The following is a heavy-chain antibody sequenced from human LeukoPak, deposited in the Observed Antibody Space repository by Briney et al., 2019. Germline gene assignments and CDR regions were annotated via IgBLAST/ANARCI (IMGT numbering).Heavy chain of an antibody. Sequence: PSETLSLTCTVSGGSISSYYWSWIRQPPGKGLEWIGYIYYSGSTNYNPSLKSRVTISVDTSKNQFSLKLSSMTAADTAVYYCARVYGDSTFDYWGQGTLVTVSS. CDR3: ARVYGDSTFDY. J-gene: IGHJ4*02. CDR2: IYYSGST. V-gene: IGHV4-59*01. CDR1: GGSISSYY. D-gene: IGHD4-17*01.